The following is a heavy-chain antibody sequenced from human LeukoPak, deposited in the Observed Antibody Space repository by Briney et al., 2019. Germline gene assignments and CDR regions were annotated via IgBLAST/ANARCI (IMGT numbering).Heavy chain of an antibody. CDR2: IKTNTGNP. J-gene: IGHJ3*02. Sequence: GASVKVSCKASGGTFSSYAISWVRQAPGQGLEWMRWIKTNTGNPTYAQGFTGRFVFSLDTSVSTAYLQISSLKAEDTAVYYCARAPWQLLQDAFDIWGQGTMVTVSS. CDR3: ARAPWQLLQDAFDI. CDR1: GGTFSSYA. V-gene: IGHV7-4-1*02. D-gene: IGHD6-6*01.